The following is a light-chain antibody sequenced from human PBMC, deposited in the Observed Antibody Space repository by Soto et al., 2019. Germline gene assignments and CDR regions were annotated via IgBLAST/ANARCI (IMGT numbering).Light chain of an antibody. CDR2: VGTGGIVG. CDR1: SGYSNYK. J-gene: IGLJ2*01. CDR3: GADHGSGSNFVV. V-gene: IGLV9-49*01. Sequence: QLVLTQPPSASASLGASVTLTCTLSSGYSNYKVDWYQQRPGKGPRFVMRVGTGGIVGSKGDGIPDRFSVLGSGLNRYLTIKNIQEEDESDYHCGADHGSGSNFVVFGAGTKVTVL.